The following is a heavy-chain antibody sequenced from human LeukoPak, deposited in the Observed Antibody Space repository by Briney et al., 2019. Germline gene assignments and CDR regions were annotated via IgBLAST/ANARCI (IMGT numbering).Heavy chain of an antibody. CDR3: ASEDTMVRGMDYYYMDV. CDR2: INPNSGGT. J-gene: IGHJ6*03. V-gene: IGHV1-2*02. D-gene: IGHD3-10*01. CDR1: GYTFTGYY. Sequence: ASVKVSCKASGYTFTGYYMHWVRQAPGQGLEWMGWINPNSGGTNYAQKFQGRVTMTRDTSISTAYMELSRLRSDDTAVYYCASEDTMVRGMDYYYMDVWGKGTTVTISS.